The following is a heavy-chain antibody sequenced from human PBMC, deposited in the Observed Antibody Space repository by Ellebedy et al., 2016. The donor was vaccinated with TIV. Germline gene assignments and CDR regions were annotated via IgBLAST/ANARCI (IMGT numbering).Heavy chain of an antibody. CDR1: GFTFSTYW. V-gene: IGHV3-7*01. Sequence: GESLKISXAASGFTFSTYWMSWVRQAPGKGLGWVANVRQDENEIHYVGSVKGRFTISRDNAKNSLYLQMNSLRAEDTAVYYCARGSTAQESYWEYWGQGTLVTVSS. CDR2: VRQDENEI. D-gene: IGHD1-26*01. J-gene: IGHJ4*02. CDR3: ARGSTAQESYWEY.